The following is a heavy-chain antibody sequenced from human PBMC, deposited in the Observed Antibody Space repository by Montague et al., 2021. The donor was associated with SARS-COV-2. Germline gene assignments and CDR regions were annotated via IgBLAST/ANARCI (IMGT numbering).Heavy chain of an antibody. J-gene: IGHJ4*02. CDR3: ASHRGGYNFDDYFNH. CDR2: ISDSGST. D-gene: IGHD1-1*01. V-gene: IGHV4-59*08. Sequence: SETLSLTCTVSGGSISSFYWSWFRQPPGKGLEWIGYISDSGSTNYNPSLTSRVTMSVDTSKNQFSLKVNSVTAADTAVYYCASHRGGYNFDDYFNHWGQGTLVSVSS. CDR1: GGSISSFY.